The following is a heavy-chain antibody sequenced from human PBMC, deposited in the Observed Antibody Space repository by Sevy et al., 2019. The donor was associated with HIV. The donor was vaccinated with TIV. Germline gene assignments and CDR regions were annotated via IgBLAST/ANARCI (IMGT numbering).Heavy chain of an antibody. CDR1: GFTFSSYN. Sequence: GGSLGLSCAASGFTFSSYNMNWVRQASGKGLECISFISSGGHTIYYADSVKGRFTISRDSAKNSVYLQMNSLRVEDTAVYYCARDGGYSDYGMDVWGQGTTVTVSS. J-gene: IGHJ6*02. CDR2: ISSGGHTI. V-gene: IGHV3-48*01. CDR3: ARDGGYSDYGMDV. D-gene: IGHD2-15*01.